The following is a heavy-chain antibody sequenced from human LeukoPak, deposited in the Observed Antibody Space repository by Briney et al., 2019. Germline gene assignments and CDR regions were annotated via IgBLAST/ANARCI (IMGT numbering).Heavy chain of an antibody. J-gene: IGHJ4*02. CDR3: ARRGITYSSSFFDS. CDR2: IYYSGST. D-gene: IGHD6-13*01. Sequence: SETLSLTCTVSGGSISVGKDFWAWLRQPPGKGLEWIGSIYYSGSTYYNPSLKSRATISVDTSKSEFSLNLHSVTAADTAVYFCARRGITYSSSFFDSWGQGTLVTVSS. V-gene: IGHV4-39*01. CDR1: GGSISVGKDF.